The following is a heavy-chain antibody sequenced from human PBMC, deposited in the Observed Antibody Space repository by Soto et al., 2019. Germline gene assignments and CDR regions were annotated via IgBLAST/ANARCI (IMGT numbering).Heavy chain of an antibody. V-gene: IGHV5-51*01. J-gene: IGHJ6*02. CDR3: ARHAYDFWSGHPNPRYYYGMDV. D-gene: IGHD3-3*01. Sequence: GESLKISCKGSGYSFTSYCIGWVRQMPGKGLEWMGIIYPGDSNTRYSPSLQGQVTISVDKSISTAYLQWSSLKATDTAMYYCARHAYDFWSGHPNPRYYYGMDVWGQGTKVTVSS. CDR1: GYSFTSYC. CDR2: IYPGDSNT.